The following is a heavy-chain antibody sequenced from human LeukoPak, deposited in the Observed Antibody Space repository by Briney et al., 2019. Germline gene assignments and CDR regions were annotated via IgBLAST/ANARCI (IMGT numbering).Heavy chain of an antibody. CDR2: INHSGST. J-gene: IGHJ6*03. Sequence: SETLSLTRAVYGGSFSGYYWSWIRQPPGKGLEWIGEINHSGSTNYNPSLKSRVTISVDTSKNQFSLKLSSVTAADTAVYYCAIKYCSGGSCYNYYYYMDVWGKGTTVTVSS. CDR1: GGSFSGYY. CDR3: AIKYCSGGSCYNYYYYMDV. V-gene: IGHV4-34*01. D-gene: IGHD2-15*01.